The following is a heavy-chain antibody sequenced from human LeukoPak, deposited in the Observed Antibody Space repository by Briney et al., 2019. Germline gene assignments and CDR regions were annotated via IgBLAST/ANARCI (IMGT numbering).Heavy chain of an antibody. CDR2: ISYDGSNK. D-gene: IGHD5-18*01. CDR1: GFTFSSYA. V-gene: IGHV3-30-3*01. CDR3: ARINSYGHFNYYYGMDV. J-gene: IGHJ6*02. Sequence: GGSLRLSCAASGFTFSSYAMHWVRQAPGKGLEWVAVISYDGSNKYYADSVKGRFTISRDNSKNTLYLQMNSLRAEDTAVYYCARINSYGHFNYYYGMDVWGQGTTVTVSS.